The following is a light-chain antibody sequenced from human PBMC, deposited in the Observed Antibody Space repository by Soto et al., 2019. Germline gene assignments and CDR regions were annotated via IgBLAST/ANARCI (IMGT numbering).Light chain of an antibody. CDR1: SSNIGSNY. CDR2: RNN. CDR3: AAWDDSLSGVV. J-gene: IGLJ2*01. V-gene: IGLV1-47*01. Sequence: SVLTQPPSASGTHGQRVTISCSGRSSNIGSNYVYWYQQLPGTAPKLLIYRNNQRPSGVPDRFSGSKSGTSASLAISGLRSEDEADYYCAAWDDSLSGVVFGGGTKLTVL.